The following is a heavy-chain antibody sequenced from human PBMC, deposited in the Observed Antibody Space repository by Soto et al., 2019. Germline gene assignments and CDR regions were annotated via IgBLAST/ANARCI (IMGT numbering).Heavy chain of an antibody. J-gene: IGHJ5*02. CDR1: GYTLTELS. V-gene: IGHV1-24*01. Sequence: ASVKVSCKVSGYTLTELSMHWVRQAPGKGLEWMGGFDPEDGETIYAQKFQGRVTMTEDTSTDTAYMELSSLRSEDTAVYYCATVMSSDYGPGAFDPWGQGTLVTVSS. CDR2: FDPEDGET. CDR3: ATVMSSDYGPGAFDP. D-gene: IGHD4-17*01.